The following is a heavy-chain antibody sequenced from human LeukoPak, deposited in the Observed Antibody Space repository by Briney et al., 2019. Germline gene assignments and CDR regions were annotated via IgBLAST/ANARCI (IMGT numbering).Heavy chain of an antibody. J-gene: IGHJ4*02. CDR1: GFTFSSYS. CDR3: AQAASGMSPTDY. D-gene: IGHD6-13*01. V-gene: IGHV3-48*04. CDR2: ISSSGSTI. Sequence: PGRSLRLSCAASGFTFSSYSMNWVRQAPGKGLEWISYISSSGSTIYYADSVKGRFIISRDNAKNSLYLQMNSLRAEDTAVYYCAQAASGMSPTDYWGQGTLVTVSS.